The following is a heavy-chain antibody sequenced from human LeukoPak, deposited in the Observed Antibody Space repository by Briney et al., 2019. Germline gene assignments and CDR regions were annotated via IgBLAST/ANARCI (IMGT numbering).Heavy chain of an antibody. Sequence: NPSETLSLTCTVSGGSISSRTYYWGWIRQPPGKGLEWIGSIYYSGSTYYNPSLKIGVTISVDTARNQFSMKLSSVPAADTAYYCCTRRARGAKFGSGAFDIWGQGTMVTVTS. CDR2: IYYSGST. CDR3: TRRARGAKFGSGAFDI. J-gene: IGHJ3*02. V-gene: IGHV4-39*01. CDR1: GGSISSRTYY. D-gene: IGHD3-10*01.